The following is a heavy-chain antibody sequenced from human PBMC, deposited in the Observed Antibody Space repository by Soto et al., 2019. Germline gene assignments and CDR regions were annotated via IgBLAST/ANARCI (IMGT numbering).Heavy chain of an antibody. CDR1: GFTFSSHA. CDR2: ISGSGGST. J-gene: IGHJ4*02. Sequence: GGSLRLSCAASGFTFSSHAMSWVRQAPGKGLEWVSAISGSGGSTYYADSVKGRFTISRDNSKNTLYLQMNSLRAEDTAVYYCAKDISYSSGWSDYWGQGTLVTVSS. V-gene: IGHV3-23*01. CDR3: AKDISYSSGWSDY. D-gene: IGHD6-19*01.